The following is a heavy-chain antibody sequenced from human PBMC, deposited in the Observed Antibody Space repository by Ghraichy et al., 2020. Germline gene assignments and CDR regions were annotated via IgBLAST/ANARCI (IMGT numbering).Heavy chain of an antibody. J-gene: IGHJ4*02. D-gene: IGHD3-22*01. V-gene: IGHV1-24*01. Sequence: VKVSCKVSGYTLTELSMHWVRQAPGKGLEWMGGFDPEDGETIYAQKFRGRVTMTEDTSTDTAYMELSSLRSEDTAVYYCATASYYDSSGYPYFDYWGQGTLVTVSS. CDR1: GYTLTELS. CDR3: ATASYYDSSGYPYFDY. CDR2: FDPEDGET.